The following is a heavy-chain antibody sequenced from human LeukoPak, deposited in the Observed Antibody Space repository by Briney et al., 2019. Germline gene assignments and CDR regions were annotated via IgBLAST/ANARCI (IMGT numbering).Heavy chain of an antibody. CDR2: ISWNSGSI. CDR3: AKGHGHLLHYDYYMDV. J-gene: IGHJ6*03. D-gene: IGHD4-17*01. CDR1: GFTVSSNY. V-gene: IGHV3-9*03. Sequence: PGGSLRLSCAASGFTVSSNYMSWVRQAPGKGLEWVSGISWNSGSIGYADSVKGRFTISRDNAKNSLYLQMNSLRAEDMALYYCAKGHGHLLHYDYYMDVWGKGTTVTVSS.